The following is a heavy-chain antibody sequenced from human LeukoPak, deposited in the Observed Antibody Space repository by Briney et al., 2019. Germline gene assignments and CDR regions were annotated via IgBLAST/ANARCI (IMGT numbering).Heavy chain of an antibody. Sequence: GGSLRLSCAASGFTFSSYGMHWVRQAPGKGLEWVANIKQDGSEKYYVDSVKGRFTISRDNAKNSLYLQMNSLRAEDTAVYYCARRGFRGGGYYYYMDVWGKGTTVTVSS. J-gene: IGHJ6*03. CDR2: IKQDGSEK. D-gene: IGHD3-10*01. V-gene: IGHV3-7*01. CDR3: ARRGFRGGGYYYYMDV. CDR1: GFTFSSYG.